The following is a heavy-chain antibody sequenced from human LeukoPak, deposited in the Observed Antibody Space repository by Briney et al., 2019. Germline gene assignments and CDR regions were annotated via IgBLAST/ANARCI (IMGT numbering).Heavy chain of an antibody. CDR1: GFTFSDYY. CDR3: AREEGNWFDP. Sequence: EGSLRLSCAASGFTFSDYYMTWIRQAPGKGLEWVSYISSSASTIYYADSVKGRFTISRDNAKNSLYLQMNSLRGEDTAVYYCAREEGNWFDPWGQGTLVTVSS. CDR2: ISSSASTI. V-gene: IGHV3-11*04. J-gene: IGHJ5*02.